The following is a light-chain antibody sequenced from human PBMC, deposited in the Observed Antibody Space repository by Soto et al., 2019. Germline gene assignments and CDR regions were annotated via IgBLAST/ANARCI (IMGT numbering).Light chain of an antibody. Sequence: SQFAASIAASLGARVTMTXRARQTISWYLNWDTQHPGXPPEXXXDDXSYLGKGVPSRFSGSGSGTYFPLTISSLQPDYLATYYCQQSYSSMRTFGGGTKVDIK. CDR2: DXS. CDR1: QTISWY. J-gene: IGKJ4*01. CDR3: QQSYSSMRT. V-gene: IGKV1-39*01.